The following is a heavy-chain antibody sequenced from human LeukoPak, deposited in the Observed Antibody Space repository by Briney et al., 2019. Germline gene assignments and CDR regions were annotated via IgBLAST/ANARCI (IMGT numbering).Heavy chain of an antibody. Sequence: GGSLRLSCEASGFTLSNYEMIWVRQAPGKGLEWVSHISTSGSYIYYADSVKGRFTISRDNAKNSVFLQMSSLRAEDTAVYYCARDVYYGSGSPRLDYWGQGTLVTVSS. CDR1: GFTLSNYE. CDR3: ARDVYYGSGSPRLDY. V-gene: IGHV3-48*03. J-gene: IGHJ4*02. D-gene: IGHD3-10*01. CDR2: ISTSGSYI.